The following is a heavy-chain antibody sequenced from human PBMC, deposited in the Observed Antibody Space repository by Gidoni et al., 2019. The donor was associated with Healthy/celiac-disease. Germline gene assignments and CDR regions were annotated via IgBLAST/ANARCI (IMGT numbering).Heavy chain of an antibody. CDR3: AMSYSSGWNQ. V-gene: IGHV3-30-3*01. D-gene: IGHD6-19*01. Sequence: QVQLVESGGGVVQPGRSLRLSCAASGFTFRSYAMHWVRQAPGKGLEWVAVISYDGSNKDYADSVKGRFTISRDNAKNTLYLQMNSLRAEDTAVYYCAMSYSSGWNQWGQGTLVTVSS. CDR1: GFTFRSYA. J-gene: IGHJ4*02. CDR2: ISYDGSNK.